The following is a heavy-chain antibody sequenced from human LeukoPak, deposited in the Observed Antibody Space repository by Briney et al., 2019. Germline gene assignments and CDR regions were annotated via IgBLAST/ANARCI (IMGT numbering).Heavy chain of an antibody. CDR2: IIPIFGTA. V-gene: IGHV1-69*05. D-gene: IGHD6-19*01. Sequence: EASVKVSCKASGGTFSSYAISWVRQAPGQGLEWMGGIIPIFGTANYAQKFQGRVTITTDESTSTAYMELSSLRSEDTAVYYCARAEQWLVEGSCDYWGQGTLVTVSS. J-gene: IGHJ4*02. CDR1: GGTFSSYA. CDR3: ARAEQWLVEGSCDY.